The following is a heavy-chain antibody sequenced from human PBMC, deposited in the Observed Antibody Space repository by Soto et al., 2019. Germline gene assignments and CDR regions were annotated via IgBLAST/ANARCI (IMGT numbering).Heavy chain of an antibody. CDR1: GYNFNDYF. D-gene: IGHD1-1*01. Sequence: QVQLVQSGAEVEEPGASVKVSCKASGYNFNDYFMDWMRQAPGQGLEWMGWIRPKSGETKYEQKFQGRVTMTSDTSISTAYMQLTMVTSDDTAVYFCAAETGADTFDYWGQGTLVTVST. CDR2: IRPKSGET. CDR3: AAETGADTFDY. V-gene: IGHV1-2*02. J-gene: IGHJ4*02.